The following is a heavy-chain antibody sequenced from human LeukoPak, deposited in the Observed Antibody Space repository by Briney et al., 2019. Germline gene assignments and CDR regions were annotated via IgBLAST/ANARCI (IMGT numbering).Heavy chain of an antibody. CDR2: ISSSGDNT. CDR3: AKDPRASSGY. Sequence: GGSLTLSCAASGFTFNSYPMSWLRHAPGKGLEWVTAISSSGDNTYYTDSVKGRFTISRDNSKNTLYLQINSLRVDDTAIYYCAKDPRASSGYWGQGTLVTVSS. V-gene: IGHV3-23*01. J-gene: IGHJ4*02. CDR1: GFTFNSYP. D-gene: IGHD6-6*01.